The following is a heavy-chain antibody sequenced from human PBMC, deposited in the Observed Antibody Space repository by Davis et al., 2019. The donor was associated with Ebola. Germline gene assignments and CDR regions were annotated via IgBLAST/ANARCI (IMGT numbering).Heavy chain of an antibody. D-gene: IGHD3-10*02. J-gene: IGHJ6*02. Sequence: PGGSLRLSCEVSGFVFSGYAMSWVRQAPGKGLEWVSAMSTRDGGTHYADSVRGRFTISRDNAKDSLSLNMNGLRQDDTAVYYCARRIKGDGRGGVDVWGQGTSVTVSS. V-gene: IGHV3-23*01. CDR2: MSTRDGGT. CDR1: GFVFSGYA. CDR3: ARRIKGDGRGGVDV.